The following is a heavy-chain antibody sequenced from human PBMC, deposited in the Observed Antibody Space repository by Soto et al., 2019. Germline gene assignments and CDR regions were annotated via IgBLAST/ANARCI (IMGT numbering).Heavy chain of an antibody. V-gene: IGHV4-59*01. CDR1: GGSISSYY. Sequence: PETLSLTCTVSGGSISSYYWSWIRQPPGKGLEWIGYIYYSGSTNYNPSLKSRVTISVGTSKNQFSLKLSSVTAADTAVYYCTTDSYSTMIVIRFDYWGHGTLVTVSS. CDR2: IYYSGST. D-gene: IGHD3-22*01. J-gene: IGHJ4*01. CDR3: TTDSYSTMIVIRFDY.